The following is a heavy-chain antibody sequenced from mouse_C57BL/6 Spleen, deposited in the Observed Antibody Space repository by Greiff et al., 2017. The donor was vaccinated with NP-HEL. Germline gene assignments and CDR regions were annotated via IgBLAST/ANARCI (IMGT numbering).Heavy chain of an antibody. V-gene: IGHV3-6*01. J-gene: IGHJ2*01. CDR3: ARSNYDYDEGYFDY. D-gene: IGHD2-4*01. CDR1: GYSITSGYY. Sequence: EVKLVESGPGLVKPSQSLSLTCSVTGYSITSGYYWNWIRQFPGNKLEWLGYISYDGSNNYNPSLKNRISITRDTSKNQFFLKLNSVTTEDTATYYCARSNYDYDEGYFDYWGQGTTLTVSS. CDR2: ISYDGSN.